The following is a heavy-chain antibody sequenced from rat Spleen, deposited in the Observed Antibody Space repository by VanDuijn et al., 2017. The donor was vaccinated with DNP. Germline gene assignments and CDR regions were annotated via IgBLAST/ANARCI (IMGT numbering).Heavy chain of an antibody. V-gene: IGHV4-2*01. CDR3: SREGLRASDY. CDR2: INEDCGTI. D-gene: IGHD4-1*01. J-gene: IGHJ2*01. CDR1: GFNFNDYW. Sequence: EVKLVESGGGLVQPGISLKLSCAASGFNFNDYWMGWVRQAPGKGLEWIGEINEDCGTINYTPYLKNKFTISRDNAQNTLYLQMSKLGSEDSAIYYCSREGLRASDYWGQGVLVTVSS.